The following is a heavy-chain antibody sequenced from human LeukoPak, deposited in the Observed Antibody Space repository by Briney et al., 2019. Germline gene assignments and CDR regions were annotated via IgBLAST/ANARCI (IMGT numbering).Heavy chain of an antibody. V-gene: IGHV4-34*01. CDR3: TRDSMIRGHY. J-gene: IGHJ4*02. CDR1: GVSFSGYY. CDR2: INHSGST. Sequence: SETLSLTCAVSGVSFSGYYWSWIRQPPGKGLEWIGEINHSGSTNYNPSLKSRVTISVDTSKNQFSLKLTSVTAADTAVYYCTRDSMIRGHYWGQGTLVTVSS. D-gene: IGHD3-10*01.